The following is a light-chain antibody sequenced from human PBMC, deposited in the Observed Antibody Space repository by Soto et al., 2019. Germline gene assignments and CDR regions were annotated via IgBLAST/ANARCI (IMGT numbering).Light chain of an antibody. Sequence: QAVLTQPPSGFGTPGEGVTISCFGSSSNIGRNTVNWYQQVPGTAPKLLIYNNNQRPSGVPDRFSGSKSGTSASLAIIGLQSEDEADYYCAAWDDGLNGSVFGAGTKVTVL. V-gene: IGLV1-44*01. J-gene: IGLJ1*01. CDR3: AAWDDGLNGSV. CDR2: NNN. CDR1: SSNIGRNT.